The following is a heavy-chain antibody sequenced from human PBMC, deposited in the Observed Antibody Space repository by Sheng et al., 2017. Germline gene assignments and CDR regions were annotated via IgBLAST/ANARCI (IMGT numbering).Heavy chain of an antibody. CDR3: AKEDGYNLGSFDY. Sequence: QVQLVESGGGVVQPGGSLRLSCAASGFTFSSYGMHWVRQAPGKGLEWVAFIRYDGSNKYYADSVKGRFTISRDNSKNTLYLQMNSLRAEDTAVYYCAKEDGYNLGSFDYWGQGTLVTVSS. J-gene: IGHJ4*02. V-gene: IGHV3-30*02. D-gene: IGHD1-1*01. CDR1: GFTFSSYG. CDR2: IRYDGSNK.